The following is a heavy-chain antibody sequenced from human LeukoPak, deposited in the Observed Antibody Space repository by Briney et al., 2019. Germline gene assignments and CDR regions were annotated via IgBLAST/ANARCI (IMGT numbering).Heavy chain of an antibody. CDR1: GGTFSSYA. D-gene: IGHD2-2*03. V-gene: IGHV1-69*13. CDR2: IIPIFGTA. Sequence: ASVKVSCKASGGTFSSYAISWVRQAPGQGLEWMGGIIPIFGTANYAQKFQGRVTITADESTSTAYMELSSLRSEDTAVYYCARASGYCSSTSCLHDAFDIWGQGTMVTVSS. CDR3: ARASGYCSSTSCLHDAFDI. J-gene: IGHJ3*02.